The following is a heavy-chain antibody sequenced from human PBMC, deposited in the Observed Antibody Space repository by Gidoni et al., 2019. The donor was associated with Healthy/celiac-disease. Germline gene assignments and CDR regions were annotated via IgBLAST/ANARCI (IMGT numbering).Heavy chain of an antibody. Sequence: QVQLVESGGGVVQPGRLLRLSCAASGFPFSRYAMHWVRQAPGKGLVWVAIISYDGSNKYYADSVKGRFTISRDNSKNTLYLQITSLRAEDTAVYYCATLEVPDYGDYVFDYWGQGTLVTVSS. CDR1: GFPFSRYA. CDR2: ISYDGSNK. D-gene: IGHD4-17*01. J-gene: IGHJ4*02. V-gene: IGHV3-30-3*01. CDR3: ATLEVPDYGDYVFDY.